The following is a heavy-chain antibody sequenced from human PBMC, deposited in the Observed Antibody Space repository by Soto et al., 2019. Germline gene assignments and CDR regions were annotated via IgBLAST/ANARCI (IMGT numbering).Heavy chain of an antibody. J-gene: IGHJ4*02. V-gene: IGHV3-49*03. CDR1: GFTFGDYA. CDR2: IRSKAYGGTT. D-gene: IGHD3-22*01. CDR3: TRGWIVVVIPTIPFDY. Sequence: GGSLRLSCTASGFTFGDYAMSWFRQAPGKGLEWVGFIRSKAYGGTTEYAASVKGRFTISRDDSKSIAYLQMNSLKTEDTAVYYCTRGWIVVVIPTIPFDYWGQGTLVTVSS.